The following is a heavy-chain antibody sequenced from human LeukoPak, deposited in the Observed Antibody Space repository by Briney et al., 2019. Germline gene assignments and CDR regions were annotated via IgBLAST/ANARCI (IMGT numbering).Heavy chain of an antibody. Sequence: GGSLRLSCAASGFSVSSTYMSWVCQAPGKGLEWVAIIYSRSTYYADSVRGRFTISRDSSKNTLSLEVNSLRVEDTAVYYCARDRGRVPTTGSAFDIWGRGTMVTVSS. CDR2: IYSRST. CDR3: ARDRGRVPTTGSAFDI. V-gene: IGHV3-66*01. D-gene: IGHD1-14*01. CDR1: GFSVSSTY. J-gene: IGHJ3*02.